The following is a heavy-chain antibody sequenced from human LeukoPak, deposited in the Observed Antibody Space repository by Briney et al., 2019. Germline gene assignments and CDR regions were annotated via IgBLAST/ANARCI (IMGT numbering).Heavy chain of an antibody. D-gene: IGHD3-22*01. CDR3: ARANYYDSSGYQQAFDY. V-gene: IGHV1-69*05. CDR2: IIPIFGTA. Sequence: ASVKVSCKASGGTFSSYAISWVRQAPGQGLEWMGRIIPIFGTANYAQKFQGRVTITTDESTSTAYMELSSLRSEDTAVYYCARANYYDSSGYQQAFDYWGQGTLVTVSS. J-gene: IGHJ4*02. CDR1: GGTFSSYA.